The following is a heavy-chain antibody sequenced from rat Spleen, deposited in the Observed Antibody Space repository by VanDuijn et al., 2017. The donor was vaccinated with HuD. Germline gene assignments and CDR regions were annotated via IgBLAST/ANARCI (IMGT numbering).Heavy chain of an antibody. J-gene: IGHJ2*01. Sequence: EVQLVESNGGLVQPGGSLKLSCAASGFTFSDYFMAWVRQAPTKGLEWVATISYDGSSPYYRDSVKGRLTISRDNTKRTLYLQMDSLRSEDSATYYCARVGRSRLQGFANWGQGVMVTVSS. CDR1: GFTFSDYF. V-gene: IGHV5-29*01. CDR3: ARVGRSRLQGFAN. CDR2: ISYDGSSP. D-gene: IGHD1-1*01.